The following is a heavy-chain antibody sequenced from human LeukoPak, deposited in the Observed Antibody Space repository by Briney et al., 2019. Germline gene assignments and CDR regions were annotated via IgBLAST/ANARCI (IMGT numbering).Heavy chain of an antibody. CDR1: GFTFSSYS. V-gene: IGHV3-21*01. CDR3: ARDWFTRTRDYGMDV. Sequence: GGSLRLSCAASGFTFSSYSMNWVRQAPGKGLEWVSSISSSSSYIYYADSVKGRFTISRDNAKNSLYLQMNSLRAEDTAVYYCARDWFTRTRDYGMDVWGQGTTVTVSS. J-gene: IGHJ6*02. D-gene: IGHD3-10*01. CDR2: ISSSSSYI.